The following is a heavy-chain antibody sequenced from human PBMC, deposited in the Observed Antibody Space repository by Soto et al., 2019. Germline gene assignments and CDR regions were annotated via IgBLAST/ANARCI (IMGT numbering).Heavy chain of an antibody. J-gene: IGHJ5*02. Sequence: GESLKISCMGVGYNFGSAWIGWVRQMPGKGLEWMGIIYPGDSDTRYSPSFQGQVTISADKSISTAYLQWSSLKASDTAMYYCAXRSEYSSSWVEGNWFDPWGQGTLVTVSS. CDR2: IYPGDSDT. V-gene: IGHV5-51*01. D-gene: IGHD6-6*01. CDR3: AXRSEYSSSWVEGNWFDP. CDR1: GYNFGSAW.